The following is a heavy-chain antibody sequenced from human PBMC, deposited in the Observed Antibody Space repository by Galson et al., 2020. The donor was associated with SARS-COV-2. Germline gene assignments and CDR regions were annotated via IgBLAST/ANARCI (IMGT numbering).Heavy chain of an antibody. J-gene: IGHJ3*02. Sequence: GESLKISCAASGFTFSSYAMHWVRRAPGKGLEWVAVISYDGSNKYYADSVKGRFTISRDNSKNTLYLQMNSLRAEDTAVYYCAREDVIYRAFDIWGQGTMVTVSS. V-gene: IGHV3-30*04. CDR2: ISYDGSNK. D-gene: IGHD3-9*01. CDR3: AREDVIYRAFDI. CDR1: GFTFSSYA.